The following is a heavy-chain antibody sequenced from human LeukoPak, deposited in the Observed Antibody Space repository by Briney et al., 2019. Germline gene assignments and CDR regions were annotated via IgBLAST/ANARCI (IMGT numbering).Heavy chain of an antibody. D-gene: IGHD3-3*01. CDR2: ISSSSAR. V-gene: IGHV3-48*01. Sequence: GGSLRLSCAASGFTFSSHSMNWVRQAPGKGLEWVSYISSSSARYYADSVKGRFTISRDDARNSLYLQMNSLRAEDTAVYYCARMSGSRLPGYWGQGTLVTVSS. CDR3: ARMSGSRLPGY. CDR1: GFTFSSHS. J-gene: IGHJ4*02.